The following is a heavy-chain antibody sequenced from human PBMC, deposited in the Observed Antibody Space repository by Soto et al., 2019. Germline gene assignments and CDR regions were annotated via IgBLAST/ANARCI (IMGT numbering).Heavy chain of an antibody. V-gene: IGHV4-4*07. Sequence: SETLSLTCTVSGGSVSSHYWSWIRQAAGKGLEWIGRLYSSGSTNYNPSLRSRDTMSVCTSRNQISLTLTSVTAADSAMYYCAPAGSGYDSSGFYLYDAFDIWGQGTMVTVSS. CDR1: GGSVSSHY. J-gene: IGHJ3*02. CDR3: APAGSGYDSSGFYLYDAFDI. CDR2: LYSSGST. D-gene: IGHD3-22*01.